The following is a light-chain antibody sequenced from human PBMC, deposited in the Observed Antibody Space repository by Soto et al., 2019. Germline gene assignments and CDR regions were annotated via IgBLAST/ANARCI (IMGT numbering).Light chain of an antibody. Sequence: DIVMTQSPDSLAVSLGERATINCKSSQSVLYSSNNKNYLAWYQQKLGQPPKLPIYWASTRESGVPDRFSGSGSGTDFTLTISSLQAEDVAVYYCQQYYSTLALTFGGGTKVEIK. CDR3: QQYYSTLALT. CDR2: WAS. V-gene: IGKV4-1*01. CDR1: QSVLYSSNNKNY. J-gene: IGKJ4*01.